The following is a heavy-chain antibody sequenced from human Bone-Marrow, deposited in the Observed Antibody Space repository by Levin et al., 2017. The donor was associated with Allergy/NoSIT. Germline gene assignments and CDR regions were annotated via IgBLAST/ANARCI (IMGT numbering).Heavy chain of an antibody. CDR3: ATGLGSGVILMIYAIDH. CDR1: ESTFPTYY. J-gene: IGHJ4*02. Sequence: GESLKISCKASESTFPTYYLHWVRQAPGQGLEWMGVINRSTGTTTYAQKFQGRVTMSRDTSTSTVHMELNSLRSDDTAVYYCATGLGSGVILMIYAIDHWGQGTLVTVSS. V-gene: IGHV1-46*01. D-gene: IGHD2-8*01. CDR2: INRSTGTT.